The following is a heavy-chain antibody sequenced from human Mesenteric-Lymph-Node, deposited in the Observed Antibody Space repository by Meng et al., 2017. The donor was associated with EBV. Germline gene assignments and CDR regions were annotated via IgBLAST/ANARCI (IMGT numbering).Heavy chain of an antibody. CDR2: IYHSGTT. J-gene: IGHJ4*02. D-gene: IGHD1-26*01. Sequence: QLQLQESGSGLVRPSQPLSLTFAVSGGSSISGGYSWSWIRQAPGKGLEWIGFIYHSGTTYLNPSLRSRVNLSVDTSKNQFSLNLRSVSAADTAIYYCARSAGGDYFDYWGQGTLVTVSS. CDR3: ARSAGGDYFDY. V-gene: IGHV4-30-2*01. CDR1: GGSSISGGYS.